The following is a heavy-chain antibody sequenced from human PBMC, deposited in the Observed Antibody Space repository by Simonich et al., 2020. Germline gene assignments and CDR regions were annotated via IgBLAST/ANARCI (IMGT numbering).Heavy chain of an antibody. V-gene: IGHV1-2*02. CDR2: INPNRGGT. CDR3: ARNGLVGILKAFDI. J-gene: IGHJ3*02. CDR1: GYTFTGYY. D-gene: IGHD2-21*01. Sequence: QVQLVQSGAEVKKPGASVKVSCKASGYTFTGYYMHWVRQAPGQGLEWRGWINPNRGGTNYAQEFQGRVTMTRDTSISTAYMELSRLRSDDTAVYYCARNGLVGILKAFDIWGQGTMVTVSS.